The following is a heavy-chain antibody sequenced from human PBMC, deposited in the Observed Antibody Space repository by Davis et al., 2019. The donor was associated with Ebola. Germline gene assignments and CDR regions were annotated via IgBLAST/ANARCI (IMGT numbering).Heavy chain of an antibody. D-gene: IGHD3-10*01. CDR3: ATPDGDTSAGGFDV. V-gene: IGHV1-3*01. Sequence: ASVKVSCKASGYNFNNHSIHWVRQAPGQRLEWMGWINAGRGYTRYSQKLQGRITITRDTSATTVYVEVRRLSSEDTAVYYCATPDGDTSAGGFDVWGQGTMVIVSS. CDR1: GYNFNNHS. CDR2: INAGRGYT. J-gene: IGHJ3*01.